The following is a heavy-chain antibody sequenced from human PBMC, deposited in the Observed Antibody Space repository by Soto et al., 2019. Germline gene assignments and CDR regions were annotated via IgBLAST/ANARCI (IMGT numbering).Heavy chain of an antibody. CDR2: INWNGGST. V-gene: IGHV3-20*04. Sequence: EVQLVESGGGVVRPGGSLRLSCAASGFTFDDYGMSWVRQAPGKGLEWVSGINWNGGSTGYADSVKGRFTISRDNAKKXXYLQMNSLRAEDTALYYCARDRVVVAASYYYGMDVWGQGTTVTVSS. CDR3: ARDRVVVAASYYYGMDV. D-gene: IGHD2-15*01. J-gene: IGHJ6*02. CDR1: GFTFDDYG.